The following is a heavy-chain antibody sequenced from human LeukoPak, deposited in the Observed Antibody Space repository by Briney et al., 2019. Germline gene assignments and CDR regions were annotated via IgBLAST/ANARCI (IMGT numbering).Heavy chain of an antibody. CDR1: GGSISSSSNY. Sequence: SETLSLTCTVSGGSISSSSNYWGWIRQPPGKGLEWIGTIYYSGSTYYNPSLKSRVTISVDTSKNQFSLKLTSVTAADTAVYYCARGVTMIVVVIHDWYFDLWGRGTLVTVSS. CDR2: IYYSGST. V-gene: IGHV4-39*01. J-gene: IGHJ2*01. D-gene: IGHD3-22*01. CDR3: ARGVTMIVVVIHDWYFDL.